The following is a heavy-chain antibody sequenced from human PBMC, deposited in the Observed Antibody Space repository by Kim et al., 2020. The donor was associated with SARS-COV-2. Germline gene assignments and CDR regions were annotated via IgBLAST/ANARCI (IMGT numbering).Heavy chain of an antibody. Sequence: ASVKFFCKASGYTFTSYWMHLVRQAPGQRLEWMVWLNAGPGNTKYSQKFECRVTITRDTSASTAYMALRSTRSEDTAVYYCARDHRSCSSSTCYGEAIDYWGQGTLVTVSS. CDR1: GYTFTSYW. V-gene: IGHV1-3*01. CDR2: LNAGPGNT. D-gene: IGHD2-2*01. CDR3: ARDHRSCSSSTCYGEAIDY. J-gene: IGHJ4*02.